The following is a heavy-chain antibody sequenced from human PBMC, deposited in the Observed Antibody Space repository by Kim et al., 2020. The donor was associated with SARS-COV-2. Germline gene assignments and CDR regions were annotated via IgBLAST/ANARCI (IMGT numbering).Heavy chain of an antibody. CDR2: ISGSGGST. Sequence: GGSLRLSCAASGFTFSSYAMSWVRQAPGKGLEWVSAISGSGGSTYYADSVKGRFTISRDNSKNTLYLQMNSLRPEDTAVYYCAKAYCSSTSCQPVVPVDWFDPWGQGTLVTVSS. CDR3: AKAYCSSTSCQPVVPVDWFDP. V-gene: IGHV3-23*01. J-gene: IGHJ5*02. CDR1: GFTFSSYA. D-gene: IGHD2-2*01.